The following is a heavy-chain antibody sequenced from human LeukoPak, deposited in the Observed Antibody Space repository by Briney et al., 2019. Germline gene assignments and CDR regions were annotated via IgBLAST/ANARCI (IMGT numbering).Heavy chain of an antibody. CDR3: ARDWYCSSTSCYFLDY. D-gene: IGHD2-2*01. CDR1: GYTFTRYG. CDR2: ISAYNGNT. V-gene: IGHV1-18*04. Sequence: ASVKVSCKASGYTFTRYGISWVRQAPGQGLEWMGWISAYNGNTNYAQKLQGRVTMTTDTSTSTAYMELRSLRSDDTAVYYCARDWYCSSTSCYFLDYWGQGTLVTVSS. J-gene: IGHJ4*02.